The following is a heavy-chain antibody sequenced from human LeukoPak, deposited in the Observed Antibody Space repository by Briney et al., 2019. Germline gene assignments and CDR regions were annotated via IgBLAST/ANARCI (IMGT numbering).Heavy chain of an antibody. Sequence: PGGSLRLSCAASGFSFSDYHMSWIRQASGKGLEWVSYISSSGGTIYYADSVKGRFTISRDNAKNSLYLQMNSLRAEDTAVYYCARSQGGSGTPNYWGQGTLVTVSS. D-gene: IGHD3-10*01. CDR1: GFSFSDYH. CDR3: ARSQGGSGTPNY. V-gene: IGHV3-11*04. CDR2: ISSSGGTI. J-gene: IGHJ4*02.